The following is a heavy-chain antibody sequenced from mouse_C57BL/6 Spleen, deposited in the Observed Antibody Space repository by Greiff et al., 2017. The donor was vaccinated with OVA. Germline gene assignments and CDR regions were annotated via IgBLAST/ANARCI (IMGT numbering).Heavy chain of an antibody. Sequence: VNLVESGPGLVQPSQSLSITCTVSGFSLTSYGVHWVRQSPGKGLEWLGVIWSGGSTDYNAAFISRLSISKDNSKSQVFFKMNRLQADDTAIYYCARMGGHWYFDGWGTGTTVTVSS. CDR2: IWSGGST. J-gene: IGHJ1*03. D-gene: IGHD1-1*02. CDR1: GFSLTSYG. V-gene: IGHV2-2*01. CDR3: ARMGGHWYFDG.